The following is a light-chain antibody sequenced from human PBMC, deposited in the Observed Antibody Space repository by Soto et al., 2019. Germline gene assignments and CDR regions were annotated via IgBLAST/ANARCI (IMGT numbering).Light chain of an antibody. J-gene: IGKJ2*01. Sequence: DIQMTQSPSSLSASVGDRVTIPCRASQSISSHLNWYQQKPGKAPKLLIYAASSLQSGVPSRFSGSGSGTDFTFIISSLQPEDFATYYCQQSYSTPYTFGQGTKLEIK. CDR2: AAS. CDR1: QSISSH. CDR3: QQSYSTPYT. V-gene: IGKV1-39*01.